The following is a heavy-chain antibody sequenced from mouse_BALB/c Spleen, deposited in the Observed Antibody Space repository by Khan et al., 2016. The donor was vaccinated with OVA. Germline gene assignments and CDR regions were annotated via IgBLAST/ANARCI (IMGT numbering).Heavy chain of an antibody. CDR2: INPSSGYT. V-gene: IGHV1-4*01. D-gene: IGHD2-14*01. CDR3: GREGTDYGNDCWFAY. J-gene: IGHJ3*01. CDR1: GYTFTSYT. Sequence: VQLKESGAELARPGASVKMSCKASGYTFTSYTMHWVKQRPGQGLEWIGYINPSSGYTNYNQKFKDKATLTADKSSSTAYMQLSSLTSEDSAVYYGGREGTDYGNDCWFAYWGQGTLVTVSA.